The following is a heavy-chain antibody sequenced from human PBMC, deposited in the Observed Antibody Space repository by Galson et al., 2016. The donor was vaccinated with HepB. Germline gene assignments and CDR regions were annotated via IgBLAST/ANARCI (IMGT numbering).Heavy chain of an antibody. Sequence: SLRLSCAASGFTFSSFAMNWVRQAPGKGLEWVSASGSGGDIYYADSVKGRFTISRDNSKNTLFLRMNILRAEDTAVYYCAKAEGLELRQYYFDYWGQGTLVTVSS. D-gene: IGHD1-26*01. CDR3: AKAEGLELRQYYFDY. V-gene: IGHV3-23*01. CDR1: GFTFSSFA. CDR2: SGSGGDI. J-gene: IGHJ4*02.